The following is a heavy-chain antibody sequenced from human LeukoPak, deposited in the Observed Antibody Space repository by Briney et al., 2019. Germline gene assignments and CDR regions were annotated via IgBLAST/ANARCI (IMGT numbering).Heavy chain of an antibody. CDR2: INSNSGGT. V-gene: IGHV1-2*02. D-gene: IGHD3-22*01. CDR1: GYTFTNYY. CDR3: ARSLYYYDSTSSFGY. J-gene: IGHJ4*02. Sequence: ASVKVSCKASGYTFTNYYIHWVRQAPGQGLEWMGWINSNSGGTNYAQKFQGRVTMTRDTSISTAYMELSRLRSDDTAVYYCARSLYYYDSTSSFGYWGQGTLVTVSS.